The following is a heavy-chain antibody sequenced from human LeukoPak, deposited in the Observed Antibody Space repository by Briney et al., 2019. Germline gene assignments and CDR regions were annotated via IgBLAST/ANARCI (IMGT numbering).Heavy chain of an antibody. V-gene: IGHV4-4*02. CDR2: TSHDGNA. J-gene: IGHJ4*02. CDR3: AKHGGRYFKS. CDR1: GGSITTNTW. Sequence: SETLSLTCTVSGGSITTNTWWSWVRQPPGKGLEWIGQTSHDGNADYSPSLKGRVTISVDKSKNQLSLKLNSVTAADSAVYYCAKHGGRYFKSWGQGTLVTVSS. D-gene: IGHD4-23*01.